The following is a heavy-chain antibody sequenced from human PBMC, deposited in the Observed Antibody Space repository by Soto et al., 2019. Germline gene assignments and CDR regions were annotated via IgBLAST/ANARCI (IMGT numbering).Heavy chain of an antibody. CDR3: ASGAAFYYDTSRY. V-gene: IGHV3-30-3*01. Sequence: GGSLRLSCAAPGFNFNIHALHWIRQAPGERLEWVAVMSPGGNSQYYADSVKGRFTISRDTSKSTLYLQMTSLRPEDTAVYYCASGAAFYYDTSRYWGQGTLVTVSS. CDR2: MSPGGNSQ. D-gene: IGHD3-22*01. CDR1: GFNFNIHA. J-gene: IGHJ4*02.